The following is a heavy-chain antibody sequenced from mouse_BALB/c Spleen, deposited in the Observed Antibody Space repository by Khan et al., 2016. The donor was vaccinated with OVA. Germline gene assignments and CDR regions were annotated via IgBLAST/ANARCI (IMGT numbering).Heavy chain of an antibody. CDR2: IWSDGST. J-gene: IGHJ3*01. CDR1: GFSLTGYG. Sequence: VELVESGPGLVAPSQSLSITCTVSGFSLTGYGVNWVRQPPGKDLEWLGMIWSDGSTDYNSALKSRLSINKDNSKSHVFLKMNSLQTDDTARYFCARELRLGGFAYWGQGTLVTVST. V-gene: IGHV2-6-7*01. CDR3: ARELRLGGFAY. D-gene: IGHD1-2*01.